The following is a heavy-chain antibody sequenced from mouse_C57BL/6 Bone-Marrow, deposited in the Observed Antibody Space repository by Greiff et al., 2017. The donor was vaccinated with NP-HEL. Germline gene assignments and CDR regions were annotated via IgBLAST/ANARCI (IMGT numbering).Heavy chain of an antibody. CDR2: IYPGSGST. CDR3: ASLYGYGIDY. D-gene: IGHD2-2*01. Sequence: QVQLQQSGAELVKPGASVKMSCKASGYTFTSYWITWVKQRPGQGLEWIGDIYPGSGSTNYNEKFKSKATLTVDTPSSTAYMQLSSLTSEDSAVYYCASLYGYGIDYWGQGTTLTVSS. J-gene: IGHJ2*01. V-gene: IGHV1-55*01. CDR1: GYTFTSYW.